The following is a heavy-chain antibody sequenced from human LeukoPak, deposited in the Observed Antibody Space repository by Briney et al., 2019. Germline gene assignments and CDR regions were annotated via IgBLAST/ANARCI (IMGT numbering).Heavy chain of an antibody. CDR3: ARDWGEEQLANWFDP. CDR1: GYNFTGNY. J-gene: IGHJ5*02. V-gene: IGHV1-2*02. D-gene: IGHD6-13*01. Sequence: ASVNVSCKASGYNFTGNYMHWVRQAAGQGLEGMGWINPNSGGTNYAQKFQGRVTMTRDTSISTAYMELSRLRSDDTAVYYCARDWGEEQLANWFDPWGQGTLVTVSS. CDR2: INPNSGGT.